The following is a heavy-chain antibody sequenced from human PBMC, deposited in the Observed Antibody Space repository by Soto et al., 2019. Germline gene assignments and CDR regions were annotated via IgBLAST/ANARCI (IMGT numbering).Heavy chain of an antibody. V-gene: IGHV4-59*01. Sequence: SETLSLTCAVSGGSISSYYWSWIRQPPGKGLEWIGYIYYSGSTNYNPSLKSRVTISVDTSKNQFSLKLSSVTAADTAVYYCARNNWNDVSAWFDPWGQGTLVTVSS. J-gene: IGHJ5*02. CDR1: GGSISSYY. CDR2: IYYSGST. D-gene: IGHD1-1*01. CDR3: ARNNWNDVSAWFDP.